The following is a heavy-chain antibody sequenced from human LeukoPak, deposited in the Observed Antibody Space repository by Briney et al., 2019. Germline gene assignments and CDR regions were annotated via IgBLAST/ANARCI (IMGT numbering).Heavy chain of an antibody. CDR1: GFTFSSYS. V-gene: IGHV3-49*04. D-gene: IGHD2-15*01. Sequence: PGGSLRLSCAASGFTFSSYSMNWVRQAPGKGLEWVGFIRSKAYGGATEYAAPVKGRFTISRDDSKSIAYLQMDSLKTEDTAAYYCTRGKGDQGWYWGQGTQVTVSS. CDR2: IRSKAYGGAT. J-gene: IGHJ4*02. CDR3: TRGKGDQGWY.